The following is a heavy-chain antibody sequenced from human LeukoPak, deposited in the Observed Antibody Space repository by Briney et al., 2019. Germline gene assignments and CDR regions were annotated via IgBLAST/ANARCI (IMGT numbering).Heavy chain of an antibody. D-gene: IGHD2-2*01. Sequence: ASVKVSCKASGYTFTSYDFNWLRQATRQGLEWMGWMNPNSGNTGYAQKFQGRVTMTRNTSISTAYMELSSLRSEDTAVYYCASAYCSSTSCYLFDPWGQGTLVTVSS. CDR3: ASAYCSSTSCYLFDP. CDR2: MNPNSGNT. CDR1: GYTFTSYD. V-gene: IGHV1-8*01. J-gene: IGHJ5*02.